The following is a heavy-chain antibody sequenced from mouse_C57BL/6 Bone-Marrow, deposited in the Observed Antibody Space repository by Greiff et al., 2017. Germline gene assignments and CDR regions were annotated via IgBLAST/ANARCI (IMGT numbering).Heavy chain of an antibody. V-gene: IGHV1-80*01. J-gene: IGHJ2*01. CDR2: IYPGDGDT. CDR3: ARWDY. Sequence: QVHVKQSGAELVKPGASVKISCKASGYAFSSYWMNWVKQRPGKGLEWIGKIYPGDGDTNYNGKCKGKATLTADKASSTAYMQISSLTSEDSAVYFCARWDYWGQGTTLTVSS. CDR1: GYAFSSYW.